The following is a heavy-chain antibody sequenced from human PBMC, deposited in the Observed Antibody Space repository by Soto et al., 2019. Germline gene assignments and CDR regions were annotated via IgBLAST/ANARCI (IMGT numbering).Heavy chain of an antibody. CDR3: ARGIVVVPAAIVLWFDP. CDR1: GYTFTGYY. CDR2: NNPNSGGT. J-gene: IGHJ5*02. Sequence: ASVKVSCKASGYTFTGYYMHWVRQAPGQGLEWMGWNNPNSGGTNYAQKFQGWVTMTRDTSISTAYMELSRLRSDDTAVYYCARGIVVVPAAIVLWFDPWGQGTLVTVSS. D-gene: IGHD2-2*01. V-gene: IGHV1-2*04.